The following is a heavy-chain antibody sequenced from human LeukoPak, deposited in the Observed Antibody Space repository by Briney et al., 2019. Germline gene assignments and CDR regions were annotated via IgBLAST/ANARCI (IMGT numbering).Heavy chain of an antibody. J-gene: IGHJ5*02. Sequence: ASVKVSCKTSGYSFTGYYMHWVRQAPGQGLEWMGWINPNSGGTNYAQKFQGRVTMTRDTSISTAYMELSRLRSDDTAVYYCARGSSSWDNWFDPWGQGTLVTVSS. V-gene: IGHV1-2*02. D-gene: IGHD6-13*01. CDR3: ARGSSSWDNWFDP. CDR1: GYSFTGYY. CDR2: INPNSGGT.